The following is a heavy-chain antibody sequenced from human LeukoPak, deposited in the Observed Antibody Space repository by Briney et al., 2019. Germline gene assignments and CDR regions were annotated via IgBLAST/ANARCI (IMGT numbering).Heavy chain of an antibody. CDR2: IYYSGST. V-gene: IGHV4-59*01. CDR1: GGSISSYY. J-gene: IGHJ4*02. Sequence: PSETLSLTCTVSGGSISSYYWSWIRQPPGKGLEWVGHIYYSGSTNYNSSLKSRVTISVDTSKNQFSLKLSSVTAADTAVYYCARSRRRPRFDYWGQGTLVTVSS. CDR3: ARSRRRPRFDY.